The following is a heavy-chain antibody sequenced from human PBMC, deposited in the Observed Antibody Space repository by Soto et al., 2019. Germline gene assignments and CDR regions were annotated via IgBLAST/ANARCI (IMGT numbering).Heavy chain of an antibody. CDR3: ARGLRLWFGELSRRGGYYYYMDV. Sequence: QVQLQQWGAGLLKPSETLSLTCAVYGGSFSGYQWSWIRQTPGKGLEWIGGINDSGDINYNPSLKSRVTILVDAAKKQISLKLSSVTAADTAVYYCARGLRLWFGELSRRGGYYYYMDVWGKGTTVPVSS. CDR1: GGSFSGYQ. V-gene: IGHV4-34*02. D-gene: IGHD3-10*01. J-gene: IGHJ6*03. CDR2: INDSGDI.